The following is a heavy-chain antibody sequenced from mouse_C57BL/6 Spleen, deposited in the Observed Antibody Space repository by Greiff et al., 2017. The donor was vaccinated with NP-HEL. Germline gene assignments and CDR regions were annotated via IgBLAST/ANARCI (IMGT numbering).Heavy chain of an antibody. Sequence: VQLQQSGAELAKPGASVKLSCKASGYTFTSYWMHWVQQRPGQGLEWIGYINPSSGYTKYNQTVKDKSTLSADKSSSTAYMQLSSLTYEDSAVYYCARSDYDWLAYWGQGTLVTVSA. CDR1: GYTFTSYW. V-gene: IGHV1-7*01. J-gene: IGHJ3*01. CDR3: ARSDYDWLAY. D-gene: IGHD2-4*01. CDR2: INPSSGYT.